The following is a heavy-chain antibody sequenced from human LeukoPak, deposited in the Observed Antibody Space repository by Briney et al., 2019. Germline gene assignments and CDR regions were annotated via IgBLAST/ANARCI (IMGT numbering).Heavy chain of an antibody. Sequence: ASVKVSCKASGYTFTGYYMHWVRQAPGQGLEWMGWINPNSGGTNYAQKFQGRVTMTRDTSISTAYMELSSLRSEDTAVYYCASGGYSGSQGYYYYYMDVWGKGTTVTVSS. CDR1: GYTFTGYY. D-gene: IGHD1-26*01. CDR2: INPNSGGT. J-gene: IGHJ6*03. V-gene: IGHV1-2*02. CDR3: ASGGYSGSQGYYYYYMDV.